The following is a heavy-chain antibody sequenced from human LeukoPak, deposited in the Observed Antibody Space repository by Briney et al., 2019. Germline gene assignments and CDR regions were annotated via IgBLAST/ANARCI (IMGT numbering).Heavy chain of an antibody. D-gene: IGHD2-15*01. Sequence: GGSLRLSCAASGVTFSSHSMHWVRQAPWKGRVWVSGISREWTSTNYADAVKGRFTISRDNAKNTLYLQMTSLRVEDTAVYSCARGWYGPDSCGQGTLVTVSS. CDR2: ISREWTST. J-gene: IGHJ5*01. CDR1: GVTFSSHS. V-gene: IGHV3-74*01. CDR3: ARGWYGPDS.